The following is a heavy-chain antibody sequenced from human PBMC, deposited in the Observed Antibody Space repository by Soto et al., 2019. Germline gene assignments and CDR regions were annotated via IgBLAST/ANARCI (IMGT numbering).Heavy chain of an antibody. CDR3: TGGCGGDCSSPYYYYGMDV. D-gene: IGHD2-21*02. CDR1: GFTFSGYW. Sequence: PGGSLRLSCAASGFTFSGYWMHWVRQVPGKGLVWVARISSDGSSTSYADSVKGRFTISRDNAKHTLYLQMNSLRVEDTAVYYCTGGCGGDCSSPYYYYGMDVWGQGTTVTVSS. CDR2: ISSDGSST. J-gene: IGHJ6*02. V-gene: IGHV3-74*01.